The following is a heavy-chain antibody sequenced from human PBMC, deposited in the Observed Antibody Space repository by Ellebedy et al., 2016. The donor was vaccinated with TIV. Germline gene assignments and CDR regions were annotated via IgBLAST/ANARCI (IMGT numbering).Heavy chain of an antibody. V-gene: IGHV3-49*03. Sequence: GESLKISXTTSGFTFGDYAISWFRQAPGKGLEWVGFIRNKAYGATTEYAASVKGRFIISRDDSKSIAYLQMNSLKTEDTDVYYCTRGGASARYYFDYWGQGTLVTVSS. CDR3: TRGGASARYYFDY. CDR1: GFTFGDYA. CDR2: IRNKAYGATT. D-gene: IGHD6-6*01. J-gene: IGHJ4*02.